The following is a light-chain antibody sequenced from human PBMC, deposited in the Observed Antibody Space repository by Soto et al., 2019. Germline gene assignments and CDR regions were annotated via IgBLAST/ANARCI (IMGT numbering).Light chain of an antibody. CDR1: QSISSW. CDR3: QQYNSYPWT. Sequence: DIQMTQSPSTLSASVGDRVIITCRASQSISSWLAWYQQKPGKAPKLLFYKASSLESGVPSRFSGRRSGTEFTLTISSLQPDDFATYYCQQYNSYPWTFGQGTKVEIK. J-gene: IGKJ1*01. V-gene: IGKV1-5*03. CDR2: KAS.